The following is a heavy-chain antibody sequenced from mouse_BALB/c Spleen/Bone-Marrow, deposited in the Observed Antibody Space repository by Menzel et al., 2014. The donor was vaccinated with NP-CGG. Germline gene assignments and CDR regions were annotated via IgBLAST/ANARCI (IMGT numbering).Heavy chain of an antibody. D-gene: IGHD1-1*01. CDR2: IDPANGNT. V-gene: IGHV14-3*02. Sequence: LVESGAELVKPGASVKLSCTASGFNIKDTYMHWVKQRPEQGLEWIGRIDPANGNTKYDPKFQGKATITADTSSNTAYLQLSSLTSEDTAVYYCALYYYGSSGFAYWGQGTRVTVSA. CDR3: ALYYYGSSGFAY. J-gene: IGHJ3*01. CDR1: GFNIKDTY.